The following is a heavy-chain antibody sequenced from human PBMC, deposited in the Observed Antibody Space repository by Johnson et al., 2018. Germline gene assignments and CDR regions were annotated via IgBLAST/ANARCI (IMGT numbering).Heavy chain of an antibody. CDR1: GFTFSNAW. CDR3: ARDKKGMASSGYTGGYFHH. J-gene: IGHJ1*01. Sequence: VQLVQSGGGLVKPGGSLRLSCAASGFTFSNAWMNWVRQAPGKGLEWVGRIKSKTDGGTTDYAAPVKGRFTISRDDSKNTLYLQMNSLKTEDTAVDYCARDKKGMASSGYTGGYFHHWGQGTLVTVSS. V-gene: IGHV3-15*07. CDR2: IKSKTDGGTT. D-gene: IGHD6-13*01.